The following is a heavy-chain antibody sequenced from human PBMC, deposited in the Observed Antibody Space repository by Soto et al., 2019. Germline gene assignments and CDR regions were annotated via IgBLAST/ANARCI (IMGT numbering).Heavy chain of an antibody. CDR3: ARVLYSSSWDALYYYYYGMDV. Sequence: LRLSCAASGFTFSSYAMHWVRQAPGKGLEWVAVISYDGSNKYYADSVKGRFTISRDNSKNTLYLQMNSLRAEDTAVYYCARVLYSSSWDALYYYYYGMDVWGQGTTVTVSS. V-gene: IGHV3-30-3*01. J-gene: IGHJ6*02. D-gene: IGHD6-13*01. CDR1: GFTFSSYA. CDR2: ISYDGSNK.